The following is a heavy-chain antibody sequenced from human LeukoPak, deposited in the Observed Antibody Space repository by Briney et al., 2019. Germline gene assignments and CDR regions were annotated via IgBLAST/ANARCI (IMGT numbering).Heavy chain of an antibody. J-gene: IGHJ4*02. Sequence: GRSLRLSCVASGFTFSSYAMSWVRQAPGKGLEWVSAISGSGDSTYYADSVKGRFTISRDNSKNTLYLQMNSLRAEDAAVYYCAKYYYDSSGYLTDYWGQGTLVTVSS. V-gene: IGHV3-23*01. CDR1: GFTFSSYA. CDR3: AKYYYDSSGYLTDY. CDR2: ISGSGDST. D-gene: IGHD3-22*01.